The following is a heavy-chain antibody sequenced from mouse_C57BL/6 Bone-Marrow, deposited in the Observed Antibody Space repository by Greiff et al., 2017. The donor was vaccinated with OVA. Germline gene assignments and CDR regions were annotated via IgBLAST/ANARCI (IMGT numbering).Heavy chain of an antibody. Sequence: DVKLVESGGGLVQPGGSLKLSCAASGFTFSDYYMYWVRQTPEKRLEWVAYISNGGGSTYYPDTVKGRFTISRDNAKNTLYLQMSRLKSEDTAMYYCARLGTVSYAMDYWGQGTSVTVSS. CDR3: ARLGTVSYAMDY. J-gene: IGHJ4*01. CDR1: GFTFSDYY. V-gene: IGHV5-12*01. D-gene: IGHD1-1*01. CDR2: ISNGGGST.